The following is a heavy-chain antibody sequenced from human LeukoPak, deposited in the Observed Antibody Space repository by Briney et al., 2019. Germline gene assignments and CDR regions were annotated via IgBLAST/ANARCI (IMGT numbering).Heavy chain of an antibody. V-gene: IGHV3-30*04. Sequence: PGGSLRLSCAASGFTFSSYAMHWVRQAPGKGLEWVAVISYDGSNKYYADSVKGRFTISRDNSKNTLYLQMNSLRAEDTAVYYCARDFGESSKVAFGIWGQGTMVTVSS. J-gene: IGHJ3*02. CDR3: ARDFGESSKVAFGI. D-gene: IGHD3-10*01. CDR1: GFTFSSYA. CDR2: ISYDGSNK.